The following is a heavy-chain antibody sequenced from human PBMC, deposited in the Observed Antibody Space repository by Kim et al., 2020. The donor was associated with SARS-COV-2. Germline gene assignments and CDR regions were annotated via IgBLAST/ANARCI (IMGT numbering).Heavy chain of an antibody. D-gene: IGHD1-26*01. Sequence: YADSVKGRFTISRDNSKNTLYLQMNSLRAEDTAVYYCARDLKARGLGIDYWGQGTLVTVSS. J-gene: IGHJ4*02. CDR3: ARDLKARGLGIDY. V-gene: IGHV3-33*01.